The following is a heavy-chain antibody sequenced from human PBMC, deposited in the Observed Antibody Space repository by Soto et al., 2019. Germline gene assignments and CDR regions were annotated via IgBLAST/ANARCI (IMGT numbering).Heavy chain of an antibody. CDR2: FYYSGST. J-gene: IGHJ4*02. V-gene: IGHV4-39*01. CDR1: GDSISTNSYS. Sequence: TSETLSLTCTVSGDSISTNSYSWGWIRQPPGKGLEWIGFFYYSGSTHYNPSLKSRLTISVDTPKNQFSLKVSSVTAADTAVYYCAKNWNWGSLVHWGQGTLVTVSS. D-gene: IGHD7-27*01. CDR3: AKNWNWGSLVH.